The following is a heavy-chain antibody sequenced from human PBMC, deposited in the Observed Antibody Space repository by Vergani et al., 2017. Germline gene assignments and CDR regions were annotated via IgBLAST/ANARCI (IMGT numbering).Heavy chain of an antibody. V-gene: IGHV3-53*02. J-gene: IGHJ6*01. D-gene: IGHD3-10*01. CDR1: GFTVSSNY. Sequence: EVQLVETGGGLIQSGGSLRLSCAASGFTVSSNYMSWVRHAPGKGLEWVSVLYRGGSTYYADSVKGRFTISRDNSKNTLYLQMNSLRAEDTAVYYCASESLRVVIIGYYYYGMDVWGQGTTVAVTS. CDR3: ASESLRVVIIGYYYYGMDV. CDR2: LYRGGST.